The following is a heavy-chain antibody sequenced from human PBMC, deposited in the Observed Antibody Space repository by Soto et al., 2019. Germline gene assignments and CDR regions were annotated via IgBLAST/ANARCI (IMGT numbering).Heavy chain of an antibody. J-gene: IGHJ4*02. CDR3: ARDGNYDSSGSPDY. V-gene: IGHV5-51*01. Sequence: VESLKISCKGSGYSFTSYWIGWVRQMPGKGLEWMGIIYPGDSDTRYSPSFQGRFTVSRDNSKNTLYLQMNSLRAEDTAVYYCARDGNYDSSGSPDYWGQGTLVNVSS. CDR1: GYSFTSYW. D-gene: IGHD3-22*01. CDR2: IYPGDSDT.